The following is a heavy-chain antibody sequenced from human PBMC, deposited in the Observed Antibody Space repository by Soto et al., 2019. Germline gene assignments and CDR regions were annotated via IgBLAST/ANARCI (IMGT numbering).Heavy chain of an antibody. CDR1: GFTFSSYD. J-gene: IGHJ6*02. CDR3: ATAGLTGTV. D-gene: IGHD3-9*01. CDR2: ISVSGTMR. Sequence: QLVESGGGSVQPGRSLRLSCAPSGFTFSSYDMNWVRQAPGKGLEWVSYISVSGTMRFYADAVKGRFTISSDNTKKIRYLQMNSLSAEDTALYYCATAGLTGTVWGQGTTVTVSS. V-gene: IGHV3-48*03.